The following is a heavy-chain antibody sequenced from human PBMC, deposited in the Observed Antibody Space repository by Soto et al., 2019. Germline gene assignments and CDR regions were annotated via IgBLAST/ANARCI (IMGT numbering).Heavy chain of an antibody. Sequence: QVQLQQWGAGLLKPSETLSLTCAVYGGFVSSGSYYWSWIRQPPGKGLGWIGEMSHSGGTHFNPSLKSRVTISVDTSKNQFSLKMSSVTAADTALYYCARVERGTATTVVDAFDIWGPGIMVTVSS. CDR3: ARVERGTATTVVDAFDI. V-gene: IGHV4-34*01. J-gene: IGHJ3*02. CDR1: GGFVSSGSYY. CDR2: MSHSGGT. D-gene: IGHD1-1*01.